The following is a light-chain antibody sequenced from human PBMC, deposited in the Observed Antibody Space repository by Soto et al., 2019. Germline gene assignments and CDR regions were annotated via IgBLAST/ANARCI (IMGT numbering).Light chain of an antibody. CDR3: QQYGSSPIT. CDR1: QSVSSSY. V-gene: IGKV3-20*01. J-gene: IGKJ5*01. Sequence: EIVLTQSPATLSFSPGERATLSCRASQSVSSSYLAWYQQKPGQAPRLLIYDASNRATGIPARFSGSGSGTDFTLTISRLEPEDFAVYYCQQYGSSPITFGQGTQREIK. CDR2: DAS.